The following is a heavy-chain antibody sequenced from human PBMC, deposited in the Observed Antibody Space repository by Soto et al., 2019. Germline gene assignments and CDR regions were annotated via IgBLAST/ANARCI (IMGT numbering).Heavy chain of an antibody. CDR2: IKSKTDGGTT. D-gene: IGHD3-22*01. V-gene: IGHV3-15*01. CDR1: GFTFSNAW. CDR3: TTGYYYDSSGYYYPGY. Sequence: GSLRLSCAASGFTFSNAWMSWVRQAPGKGLEWVGRIKSKTDGGTTDYAAPVKGRFTISRDDSKNTLYLQMNSLKTEDTAVYYCTTGYYYDSSGYYYPGYWGQGTLVTVS. J-gene: IGHJ4*02.